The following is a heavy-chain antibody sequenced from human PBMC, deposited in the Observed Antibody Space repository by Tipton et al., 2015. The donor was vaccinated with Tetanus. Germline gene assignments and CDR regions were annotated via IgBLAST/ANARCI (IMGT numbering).Heavy chain of an antibody. J-gene: IGHJ4*02. Sequence: TLSLTCTVSGDSISSGPYSWSWLRQHPGKGLELIGYIYYSGSTSYSPSLKSRVTMSVDTSRNQFSLNLTSVTAADTAVYYCARHLTYTYTSRYFDYWGLGTLVTVSS. D-gene: IGHD5-18*01. CDR1: GDSISSGPYS. CDR2: IYYSGST. V-gene: IGHV4-30-4*01. CDR3: ARHLTYTYTSRYFDY.